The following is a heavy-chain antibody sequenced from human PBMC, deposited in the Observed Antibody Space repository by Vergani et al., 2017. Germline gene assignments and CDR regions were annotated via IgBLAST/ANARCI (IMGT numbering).Heavy chain of an antibody. V-gene: IGHV1-46*01. Sequence: QVQLVQSGAEVKKPGSSVKVSCKASGDTFSSYPISWVRQAPGQGLEWVGIINPSGGSTSYAQKFQGRVTMTRDTSTSTVYMELSSLRSEDTAVYYCARDSRYCSSTSCYVGRDWFDPWGQGTLVTVSS. CDR1: GDTFSSYP. D-gene: IGHD2-2*01. CDR2: INPSGGST. J-gene: IGHJ5*02. CDR3: ARDSRYCSSTSCYVGRDWFDP.